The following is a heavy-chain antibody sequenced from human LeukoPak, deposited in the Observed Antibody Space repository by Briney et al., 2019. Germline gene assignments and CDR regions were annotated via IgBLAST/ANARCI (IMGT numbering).Heavy chain of an antibody. J-gene: IGHJ3*02. V-gene: IGHV4-30-2*01. D-gene: IGHD5-12*01. CDR2: IYHSGST. Sequence: SQTLSLTCAVSGGSISSGGYSWRWIRQPPGRGLEGIVYIYHSGSTYYNPSLKSRVTISVHRSKNQFSLRLSSVTAADTAVYYCARVLYSGYDWNDAFDSWGQGTMITVSA. CDR3: ARVLYSGYDWNDAFDS. CDR1: GGSISSGGYS.